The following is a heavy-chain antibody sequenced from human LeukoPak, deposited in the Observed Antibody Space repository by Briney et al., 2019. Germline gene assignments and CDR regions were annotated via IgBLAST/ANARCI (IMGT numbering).Heavy chain of an antibody. D-gene: IGHD3-10*01. CDR1: GGSISPYF. Sequence: MSSETLSLTCTVSGGSISPYFWSWIRQPPGKGLEWIGYISYTGSTNYNPSLKSRVTISVDTSKNQFSLQLTSVTAGDTAVYYCARDDYRGVTNFDPWGQGTLVTVSS. V-gene: IGHV4-59*01. CDR2: ISYTGST. J-gene: IGHJ5*02. CDR3: ARDDYRGVTNFDP.